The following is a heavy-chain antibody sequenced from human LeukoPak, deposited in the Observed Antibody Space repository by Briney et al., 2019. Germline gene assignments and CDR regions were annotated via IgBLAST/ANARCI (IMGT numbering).Heavy chain of an antibody. CDR3: AKDLGDPINMKGGGGFDI. V-gene: IGHV3-23*01. D-gene: IGHD3-22*01. Sequence: GGSLRLSCAASGFTFSSYAMSWVRQAPGKGLEWVSAISGSGGSTYYADSVKGRFTISRDNSKNTLYLQMNSLRAEDTAVYYWAKDLGDPINMKGGGGFDIWGQGTMVTVSS. CDR1: GFTFSSYA. J-gene: IGHJ3*02. CDR2: ISGSGGST.